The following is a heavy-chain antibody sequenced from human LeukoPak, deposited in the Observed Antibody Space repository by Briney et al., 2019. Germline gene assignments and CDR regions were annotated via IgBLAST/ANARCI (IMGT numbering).Heavy chain of an antibody. Sequence: GGSLRLSCAASGFTFSSYAMSWVRQAPGKGLEWVSAISGSGGSTYYADSVKGRFTIFRDNSKNTLYLEMNNLRAEDTAIYYCARDPYSSGWFNAFDIWGQGTMVTVSS. J-gene: IGHJ3*02. V-gene: IGHV3-23*01. CDR3: ARDPYSSGWFNAFDI. CDR1: GFTFSSYA. CDR2: ISGSGGST. D-gene: IGHD6-19*01.